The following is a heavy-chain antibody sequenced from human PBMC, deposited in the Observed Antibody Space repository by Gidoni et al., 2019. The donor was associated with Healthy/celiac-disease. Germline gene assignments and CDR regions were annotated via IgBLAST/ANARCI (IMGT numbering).Heavy chain of an antibody. J-gene: IGHJ6*02. CDR1: GFTFSSYG. CDR3: ARDLGIVVVPAAAYYYGMDV. D-gene: IGHD2-2*01. Sequence: QVQLVESGGGVVQPGRSLSLSCAASGFTFSSYGMPWVRQAPGKGLGWVAVIWYDGSNKYYADSVKGRFTISRDNSKNTLYLQMNSLRAEDTAVYYCARDLGIVVVPAAAYYYGMDVWGQGTTVTVSS. CDR2: IWYDGSNK. V-gene: IGHV3-33*01.